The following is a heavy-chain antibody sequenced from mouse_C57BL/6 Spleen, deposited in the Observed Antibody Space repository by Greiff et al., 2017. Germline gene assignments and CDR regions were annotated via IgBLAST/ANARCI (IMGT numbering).Heavy chain of an antibody. CDR3: ARGHYHYYAMDY. CDR2: ISDDGSN. D-gene: IGHD6-1*01. CDR1: GYSITSGYY. V-gene: IGHV3-6*01. Sequence: EVKVEESGPGLVKPSQSLSLTCSVTGYSITSGYYWNWIRQFPGNKLEWMGYISDDGSNNYNPSLKNRISITRDTSKNQFFLKLNSVTTEDTATYYCARGHYHYYAMDYWGQGTSVTVSS. J-gene: IGHJ4*01.